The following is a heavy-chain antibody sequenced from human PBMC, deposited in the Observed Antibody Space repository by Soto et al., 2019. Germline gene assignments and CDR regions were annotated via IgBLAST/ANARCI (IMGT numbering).Heavy chain of an antibody. CDR3: ARDLVDYETWFDP. D-gene: IGHD4-17*01. Sequence: ASETLSLTCTVSGGSISSGGYYWSWIRQHPGKGLEWIGYIYYSGSTYYNPSLKSRVTISVDTSKNQFSLKLSSVTAADTAVYYCARDLVDYETWFDPWGQGTLVTVSS. V-gene: IGHV4-31*03. J-gene: IGHJ5*02. CDR2: IYYSGST. CDR1: GGSISSGGYY.